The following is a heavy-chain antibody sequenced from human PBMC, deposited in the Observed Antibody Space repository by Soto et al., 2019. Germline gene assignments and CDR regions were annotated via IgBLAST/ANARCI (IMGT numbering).Heavy chain of an antibody. V-gene: IGHV3-23*01. CDR2: ISGSGGST. Sequence: GGSLRLSCAASGFSFSSYAMSWVRQAPGKGLEWVSGISGSGGSTYYVDSVKGRFTISRDNSKNTLYLQMNSLRAEDTAVYYCAKHLWSGGSCYFFDYWGQGTQVTVYS. D-gene: IGHD2-15*01. CDR1: GFSFSSYA. J-gene: IGHJ4*02. CDR3: AKHLWSGGSCYFFDY.